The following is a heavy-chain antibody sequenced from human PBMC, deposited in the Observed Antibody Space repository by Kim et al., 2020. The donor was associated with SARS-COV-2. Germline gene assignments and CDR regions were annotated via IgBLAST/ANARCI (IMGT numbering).Heavy chain of an antibody. CDR2: MNPNSANT. D-gene: IGHD3-22*01. CDR3: ARAPSGDGSAYYYFDY. J-gene: IGHJ4*02. Sequence: ASVKVSCKASGYTFTSYDINWVRQATGQGLEWMGWMNPNSANTGYAQKLQGRVTMTRITSITTAYMELSSLRSEDTAVYYCARAPSGDGSAYYYFDYWGQGTLVSVSS. V-gene: IGHV1-8*01. CDR1: GYTFTSYD.